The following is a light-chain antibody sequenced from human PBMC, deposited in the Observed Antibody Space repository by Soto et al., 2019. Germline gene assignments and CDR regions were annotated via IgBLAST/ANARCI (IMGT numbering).Light chain of an antibody. J-gene: IGKJ1*01. CDR1: QTVGSK. Sequence: EIVMTQSPATLSVSPGERATLSCRASQTVGSKLAWYQQKPGQVPRLLIYRASTRANAIPARFSGSGSGTEFTLTISRLQSEDFAVYYCQQYNNWPRTFGQGTKVEIK. CDR3: QQYNNWPRT. CDR2: RAS. V-gene: IGKV3-15*01.